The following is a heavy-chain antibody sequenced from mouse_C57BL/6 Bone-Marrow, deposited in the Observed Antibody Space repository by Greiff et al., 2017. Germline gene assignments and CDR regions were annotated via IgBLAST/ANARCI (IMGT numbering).Heavy chain of an antibody. D-gene: IGHD1-1*01. CDR2: IYPSDSET. CDR1: GYTFTSYW. CDR3: ARGLVVPDY. V-gene: IGHV1-61*01. J-gene: IGHJ2*01. Sequence: QVQLQQPGAELVRPGSSVKLSCKASGYTFTSYWMAWVKQRPGQGLEWIGNIYPSDSETHYNQKFKDKATLTVDKSSSTAYMQLSSLTSEATAVYCCARGLVVPDYWGQGTTLTVSS.